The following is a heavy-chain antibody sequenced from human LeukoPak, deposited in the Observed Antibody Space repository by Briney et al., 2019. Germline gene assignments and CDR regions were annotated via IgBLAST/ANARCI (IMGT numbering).Heavy chain of an antibody. CDR1: GFTFSSYS. V-gene: IGHV3-21*01. CDR3: ARDPVYSSGWYGGYFDY. J-gene: IGHJ4*02. CDR2: ISSSSSYI. Sequence: GGSLRLSCAASGFTFSSYSMNWVRQAPGKGLEWVSSISSSSSYIYYADSVKGRFTISRDNAKNSLYLQMNSLRAEDTDVYYCARDPVYSSGWYGGYFDYWGQGPLVTVSS. D-gene: IGHD6-19*01.